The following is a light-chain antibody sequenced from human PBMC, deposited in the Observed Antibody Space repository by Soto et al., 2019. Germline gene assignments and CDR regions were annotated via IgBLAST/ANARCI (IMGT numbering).Light chain of an antibody. V-gene: IGKV3-15*01. CDR3: QQYKNWPPLT. J-gene: IGKJ4*01. CDR2: GAF. Sequence: EIVMTQSPATVSVSPGETATLSCRASQSVSYNLAWYQQKPGQGLRLLIYGAFTRATGIPVRFSGSGSGTEFTLTISSLQSEDFAVYYCQQYKNWPPLTFGGGTKVEIK. CDR1: QSVSYN.